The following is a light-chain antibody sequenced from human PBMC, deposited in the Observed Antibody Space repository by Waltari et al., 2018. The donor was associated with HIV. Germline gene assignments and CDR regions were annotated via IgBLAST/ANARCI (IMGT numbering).Light chain of an antibody. CDR3: QQYSDFPRT. Sequence: DIQMAQSPDSLSASLGDPVSITCRASRALGRWLAWFQQQPGEAPTALIYAAPTLHTGIPSRFIGGGSGTNFTLTIASLQAEDFATYFCQQYSDFPRTFGRGTKV. CDR2: AAP. V-gene: IGKV1-16*01. CDR1: RALGRW. J-gene: IGKJ4*01.